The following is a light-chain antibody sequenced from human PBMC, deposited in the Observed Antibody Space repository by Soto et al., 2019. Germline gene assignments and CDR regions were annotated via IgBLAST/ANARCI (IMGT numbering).Light chain of an antibody. V-gene: IGLV2-14*03. CDR3: TSYTLSSTPVA. Sequence: QSALTQPASVSGSPGQSITISCTGISSDLGGYNSVSWYQQHPGKAPKLVIYDVSNRPSGVSDRFSGSKSGNTASLSISGLQAEDEADYYCTSYTLSSTPVAFGGGTKLTVL. CDR1: SSDLGGYNS. CDR2: DVS. J-gene: IGLJ2*01.